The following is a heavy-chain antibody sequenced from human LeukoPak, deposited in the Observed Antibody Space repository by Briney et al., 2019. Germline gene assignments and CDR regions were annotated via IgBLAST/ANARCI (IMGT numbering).Heavy chain of an antibody. CDR1: GFTFSSYS. CDR3: AREYGDYDSYYYGLDV. CDR2: ISSGSDSA. D-gene: IGHD4-17*01. Sequence: GGSLRLSCAASGFTFSSYSMSWVRQAPGKGLEWVSSISSGSDSAYYADSVKGRFTISRDDAKDSLFLQMNSLRADDTAVYYCAREYGDYDSYYYGLDVWGQGTTVTVSS. J-gene: IGHJ6*02. V-gene: IGHV3-21*01.